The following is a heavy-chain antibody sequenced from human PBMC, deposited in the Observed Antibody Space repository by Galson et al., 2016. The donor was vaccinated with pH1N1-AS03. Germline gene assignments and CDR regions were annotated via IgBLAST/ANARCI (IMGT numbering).Heavy chain of an antibody. CDR1: GVSFRGHY. CDR3: AKASYDDIWGSYRSVKY. Sequence: ETLSLTCAVSGVSFRGHYWNWIRQAPGKGLEWIGEINYYGTPSYNPSLRGRATLSLDTSKNHFSLDLTSVTAADTAVYYCAKASYDDIWGSYRSVKYWGQGSRVIVSS. CDR2: INYYGTP. V-gene: IGHV4-34*01. J-gene: IGHJ4*02. D-gene: IGHD3-16*02.